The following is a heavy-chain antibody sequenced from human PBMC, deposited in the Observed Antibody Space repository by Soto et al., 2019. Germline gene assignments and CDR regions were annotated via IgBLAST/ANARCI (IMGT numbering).Heavy chain of an antibody. CDR1: GFSLTTSGVG. CDR2: IYWDDDK. D-gene: IGHD3-3*01. CDR3: AHRVLRTVFGLVTTTAIYFDF. V-gene: IGHV2-5*02. J-gene: IGHJ4*02. Sequence: QITLKESGPTVVKPTETLTLTCTFSGFSLTTSGVGVGWVRQSPGKAPEWLALIYWDDDKRYSTSLKSRLTITQDTSKTQVVLTMANVDSAGTATYYCAHRVLRTVFGLVTTTAIYFDFWGQGTPVVVSS.